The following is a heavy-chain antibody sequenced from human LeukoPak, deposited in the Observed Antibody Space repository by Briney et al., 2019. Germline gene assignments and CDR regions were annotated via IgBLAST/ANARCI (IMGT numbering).Heavy chain of an antibody. CDR3: ARARGGVQLWLRGPGYFDY. J-gene: IGHJ4*02. D-gene: IGHD5-18*01. CDR2: IYSGGST. Sequence: GGSLRLSCAASGFTFSSYSMSWVRQAPGKGLEWVSVIYSGGSTYYADSVKGRFTISRDNSKNTLYLQMNSLRAEDTAVYYCARARGGVQLWLRGPGYFDYWGQGTLVTVSS. CDR1: GFTFSSYS. V-gene: IGHV3-53*01.